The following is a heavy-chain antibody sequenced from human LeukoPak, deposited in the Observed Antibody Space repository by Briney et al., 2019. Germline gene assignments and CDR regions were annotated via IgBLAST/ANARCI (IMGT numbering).Heavy chain of an antibody. D-gene: IGHD6-6*01. CDR3: ARRDSSSSDHWFAP. CDR2: IYHSGST. CDR1: GGSISSGGYY. J-gene: IGHJ5*02. Sequence: PSETLALTCTVSGGSISSGGYYWSSIRQPPGKGLEWIGDIYHSGSTYYNPSLKSRVTISVDRSKNQFSLKLSSVTAADTAVYYCARRDSSSSDHWFAPWGQGTLVTVSS. V-gene: IGHV4-30-2*01.